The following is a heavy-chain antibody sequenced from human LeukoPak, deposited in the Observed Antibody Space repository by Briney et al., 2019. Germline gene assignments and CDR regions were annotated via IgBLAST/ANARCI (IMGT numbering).Heavy chain of an antibody. J-gene: IGHJ4*02. CDR2: IYYSGST. Sequence: TSETLSLTCTVSGGSISSSSYYWGWIRQPPGKGLEWIGSIYYSGSTYYNPSLKSRVTISVDKSKNQFSLKLSSVTAADTAVYYCARASHWNQLHYFDYWGQGTLVTVSS. D-gene: IGHD1-1*01. CDR3: ARASHWNQLHYFDY. CDR1: GGSISSSSYY. V-gene: IGHV4-39*07.